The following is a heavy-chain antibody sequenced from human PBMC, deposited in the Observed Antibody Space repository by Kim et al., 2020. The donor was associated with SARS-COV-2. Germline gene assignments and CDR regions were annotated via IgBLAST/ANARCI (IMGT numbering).Heavy chain of an antibody. J-gene: IGHJ4*02. CDR1: GFTFSDYY. D-gene: IGHD5-18*01. CDR3: ARDQAVDTAPDY. CDR2: ISSSSSYT. V-gene: IGHV3-11*06. Sequence: GGSLRLSCAASGFTFSDYYMSWIRQAPGKGLEWVSYISSSSSYTNYADSVKGRFTISRDNAKNSLYLQMNSLRAEDTAVYYCARDQAVDTAPDYWGQGTLVTVSS.